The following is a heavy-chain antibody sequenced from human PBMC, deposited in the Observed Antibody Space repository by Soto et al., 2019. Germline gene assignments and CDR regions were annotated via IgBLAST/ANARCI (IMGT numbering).Heavy chain of an antibody. CDR3: ARVLSYFGAGRYYFDY. CDR1: GYTFTSYA. V-gene: IGHV1-3*01. D-gene: IGHD3-10*01. Sequence: QVPLVQSGAEVKKPGASVKVSCKASGYTFTSYAMHWVRQAPGQRLEWMGWINAGNGNTKYSQKFQGRVTITRDTSASTAYMELSSLRSEDTAVYYCARVLSYFGAGRYYFDYWGQGTLVTVSS. J-gene: IGHJ4*02. CDR2: INAGNGNT.